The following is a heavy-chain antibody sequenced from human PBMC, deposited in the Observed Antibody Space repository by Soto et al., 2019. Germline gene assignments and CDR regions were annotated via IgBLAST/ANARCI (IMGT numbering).Heavy chain of an antibody. CDR1: GFTFRSYA. CDR3: ARDVRTGTTLPHGGLDQ. V-gene: IGHV3-30-3*01. Sequence: QVQLMESGGGVVQPGGSLRLSCAASGFTFRSYAMHWVRQAPGKGLEWVAIISYDGSTKFYTDSVKGRFTISRDNSNNTLYLQMNRLRSEDTAIYYCARDVRTGTTLPHGGLDQWGQGTLVTVSS. J-gene: IGHJ4*02. CDR2: ISYDGSTK. D-gene: IGHD3-10*01.